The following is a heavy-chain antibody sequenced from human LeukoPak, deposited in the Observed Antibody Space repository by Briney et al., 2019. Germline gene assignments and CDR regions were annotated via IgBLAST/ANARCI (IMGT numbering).Heavy chain of an antibody. D-gene: IGHD5-18*01. CDR3: ARVNEDTAMVGYYYYYMDV. Sequence: QPGESLRLSCAASGFTFSSYWMSWVRQAPGKGLEWVANIKQDGSEKYYVDSVKGRFTISRDNAKNSLYLQMNSLRAEDTAVYYCARVNEDTAMVGYYYYYMDVWGKGTTVTVSS. CDR1: GFTFSSYW. J-gene: IGHJ6*03. V-gene: IGHV3-7*01. CDR2: IKQDGSEK.